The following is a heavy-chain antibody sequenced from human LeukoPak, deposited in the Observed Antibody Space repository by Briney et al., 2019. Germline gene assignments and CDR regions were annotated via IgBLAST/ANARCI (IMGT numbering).Heavy chain of an antibody. CDR1: GFTVSNHY. J-gene: IGHJ4*02. Sequence: GGSLRLSCAASGFTVSNHYMSWVRQAPGKGLEWVSAISGSGGSTYYADSVKGRFTISRDNSKNTLYLQMNSLRAEDTAVYYCAKVGPYGDYDYWGQGTLVTVSS. CDR2: ISGSGGST. V-gene: IGHV3-23*01. CDR3: AKVGPYGDYDY. D-gene: IGHD4-17*01.